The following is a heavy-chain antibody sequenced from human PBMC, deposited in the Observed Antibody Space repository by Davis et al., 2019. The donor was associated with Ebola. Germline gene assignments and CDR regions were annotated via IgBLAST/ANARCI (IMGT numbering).Heavy chain of an antibody. CDR3: ARGAQWLGMPFDY. CDR2: ISAYNGNT. D-gene: IGHD6-19*01. V-gene: IGHV1-18*01. J-gene: IGHJ4*02. Sequence: ASVKVSCKASGYSFKNYAISWVRQAPGQGLEWMGWISAYNGNTNYAQKVQGRVTMTTDTSTSTAYMELRDLRSDDTALYYCARGAQWLGMPFDYWGQGTLVSVSS. CDR1: GYSFKNYA.